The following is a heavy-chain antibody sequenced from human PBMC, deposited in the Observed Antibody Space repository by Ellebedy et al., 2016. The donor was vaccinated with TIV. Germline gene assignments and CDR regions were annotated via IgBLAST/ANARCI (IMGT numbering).Heavy chain of an antibody. Sequence: PGGSLRLSCAASGFSFTKHGMHWVRQAPGKGLEWASLTSYDDSVQYYADSVKGRFTISRDNSKNTLYLQMSSLRPDDTALYFCARGRYLSRHSLDVWGQGTTVTVSS. CDR1: GFSFTKHG. J-gene: IGHJ6*02. D-gene: IGHD2-21*01. CDR2: TSYDDSVQ. CDR3: ARGRYLSRHSLDV. V-gene: IGHV3-30*19.